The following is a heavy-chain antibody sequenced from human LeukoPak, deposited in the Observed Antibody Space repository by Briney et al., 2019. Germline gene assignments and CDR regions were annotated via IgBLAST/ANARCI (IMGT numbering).Heavy chain of an antibody. CDR1: GGSISSSNW. D-gene: IGHD2-15*01. J-gene: IGHJ4*02. V-gene: IGHV4-4*02. CDR3: ARDTRCSGGSCYSSPFLDY. CDR2: IYHSGPT. Sequence: TSETLSLTCAVSGGSISSSNWWSWVRQPPGKGLEWIGEIYHSGPTNYNPSLKSRVTISLDKSKNQFSLKLSSVTAADTAVYYCARDTRCSGGSCYSSPFLDYWGQGTLVTVSS.